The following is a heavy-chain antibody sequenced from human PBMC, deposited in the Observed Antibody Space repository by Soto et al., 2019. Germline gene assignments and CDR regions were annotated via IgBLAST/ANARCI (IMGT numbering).Heavy chain of an antibody. V-gene: IGHV3-30-3*01. J-gene: IGHJ6*02. D-gene: IGHD5-18*01. CDR2: IKHDGSEI. Sequence: LRLSCLASGFGFSGYSMHWVRQAPGKGLDWVAVIKHDGSEIYYADSVKGRFTISKDDSKNTLHLQMNALRVDDTALYYCVRVGWGYSYGNGMDGWGQGTTVTVSS. CDR1: GFGFSGYS. CDR3: VRVGWGYSYGNGMDG.